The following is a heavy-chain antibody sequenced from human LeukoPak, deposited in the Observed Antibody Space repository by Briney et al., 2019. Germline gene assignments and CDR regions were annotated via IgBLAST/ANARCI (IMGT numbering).Heavy chain of an antibody. V-gene: IGHV4-59*01. CDR3: ARGLMVQGVWFDP. CDR1: GGSISSYY. CDR2: IYYSGST. Sequence: SETLPLTCTVSGGSISSYYWSWIRQPPGKGLEWIGYIYYSGSTNYNPSLKSRVTISVDTSKNQFSLKLSSVTAADTAVYYCARGLMVQGVWFDPWGQGTLVTVSS. D-gene: IGHD3-10*01. J-gene: IGHJ5*02.